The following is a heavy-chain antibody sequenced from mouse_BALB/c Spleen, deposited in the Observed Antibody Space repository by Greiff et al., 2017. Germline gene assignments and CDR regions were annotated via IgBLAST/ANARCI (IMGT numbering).Heavy chain of an antibody. CDR3: ARVPSTATAWFAY. CDR2: ISSGSSTN. Sequence: EVHLVESGGGLVQPGGSRKLSCAASGFTFSSFGMHWVRQAPEKGLEWVAYISSGSSTNYYADTVKGRFTISRDNPKNTLFLQMTSLRSEDTAMYYCARVPSTATAWFAYWGQGTLVTVSA. CDR1: GFTFSSFG. J-gene: IGHJ3*01. D-gene: IGHD1-2*01. V-gene: IGHV5-17*02.